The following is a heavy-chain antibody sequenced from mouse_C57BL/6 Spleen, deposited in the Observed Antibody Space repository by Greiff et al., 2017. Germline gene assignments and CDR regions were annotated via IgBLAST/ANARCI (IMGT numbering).Heavy chain of an antibody. Sequence: QVQLQQSGAELVKPGASVKMSCKASGYTFTNYPIEWMKQNHGKSLEWIGSFHPYNDDTKYNEKFKGKATLTVEKSSSTAYLELSRLTSTYSAVYYCASNYYGNSRWYFDVWGTGTTVAVSS. V-gene: IGHV1-47*01. CDR2: FHPYNDDT. CDR3: ASNYYGNSRWYFDV. J-gene: IGHJ1*03. D-gene: IGHD2-1*01. CDR1: GYTFTNYP.